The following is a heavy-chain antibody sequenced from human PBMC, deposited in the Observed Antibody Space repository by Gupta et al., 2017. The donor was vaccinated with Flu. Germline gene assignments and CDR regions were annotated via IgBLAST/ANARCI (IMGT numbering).Heavy chain of an antibody. Sequence: QVQLVESGGGVVQPGRSLRLSCAASGFTFSSYAMHWVRQAPGKGLEWVAVISYDGSNKYYADSVKGRFTISRDNSKNTLYLQMNSLRAEDTAVYYCARELKYYDFWSGYSSGDAFDIWGQGTMVTVSS. D-gene: IGHD3-3*01. CDR1: GFTFSSYA. V-gene: IGHV3-30-3*01. CDR2: ISYDGSNK. J-gene: IGHJ3*02. CDR3: ARELKYYDFWSGYSSGDAFDI.